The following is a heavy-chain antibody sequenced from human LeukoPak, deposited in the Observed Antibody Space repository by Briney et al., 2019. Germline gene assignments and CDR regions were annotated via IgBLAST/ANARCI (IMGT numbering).Heavy chain of an antibody. J-gene: IGHJ4*02. D-gene: IGHD3-10*01. V-gene: IGHV4-34*01. CDR2: INHSGST. CDR1: GGSFSGYY. Sequence: SETLSLTCAVYGGSFSGYYCSWIRQPPGKGLEWIGEINHSGSTNYNPSLKSRVTISVDTSKNQFSLKVDSVTAADTAVFYCARHRSYYFDYWGQGMLVAVSS. CDR3: ARHRSYYFDY.